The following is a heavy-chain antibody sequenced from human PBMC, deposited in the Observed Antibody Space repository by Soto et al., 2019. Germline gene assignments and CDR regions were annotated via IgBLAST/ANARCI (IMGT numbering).Heavy chain of an antibody. CDR2: ISGSGGST. CDR3: AKAGYSSSWYRGYYYYGMDV. CDR1: GFTFSSYA. J-gene: IGHJ6*02. D-gene: IGHD6-13*01. V-gene: IGHV3-23*01. Sequence: GGSLRLSCAAYGFTFSSYAMSWVRQAPGKGLEWVSAISGSGGSTYYADSVKGRFTISRDNSKNTLYLQMNSLRAEDTAVYYCAKAGYSSSWYRGYYYYGMDVWGQGTTVTVSS.